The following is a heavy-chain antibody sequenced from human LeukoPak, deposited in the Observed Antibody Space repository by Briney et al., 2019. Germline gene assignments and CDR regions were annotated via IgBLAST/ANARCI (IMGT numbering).Heavy chain of an antibody. D-gene: IGHD2-2*01. CDR2: IYTSGST. CDR3: ARDQAVIVVVPAAISTSTSFYYYMDV. J-gene: IGHJ6*03. CDR1: GGSISSGSYY. Sequence: PSQTLSLTCTVSGGSISSGSYYWSWIRQPAGKGLEWIGLIYTSGSTNYNPSLKSRVTISVDTSKNQFSLKLSSVTAADTAVYYCARDQAVIVVVPAAISTSTSFYYYMDVWGKGTTVTVSS. V-gene: IGHV4-61*02.